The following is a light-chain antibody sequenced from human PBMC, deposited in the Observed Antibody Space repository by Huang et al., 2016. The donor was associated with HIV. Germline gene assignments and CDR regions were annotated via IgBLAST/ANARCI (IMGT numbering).Light chain of an antibody. CDR1: QNVSSS. CDR3: QQRSIWPWT. V-gene: IGKV3-11*01. CDR2: DAS. J-gene: IGKJ1*01. Sequence: EIVLTQSPATLSLSPGERATLSCRASQNVSSSLAWYQQKPGQAPRLLIYDASNRATGIPARCSGSGAGTDFTLTISSLEPEDFAVYYCQQRSIWPWTFGQGTKVEIK.